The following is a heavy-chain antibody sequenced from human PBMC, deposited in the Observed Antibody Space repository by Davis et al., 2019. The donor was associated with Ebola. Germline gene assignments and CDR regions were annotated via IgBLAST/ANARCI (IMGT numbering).Heavy chain of an antibody. Sequence: SETLSLTCAVYGGSLSGYYWSWIRQPPGKGLEWIGEINHSGSTNYNPSLKSRVTISVDTSKNQFSLKLSSVTAADTAVYYCARDVVSSSSAFVDWFDPWGQGTLVTVSS. V-gene: IGHV4-34*01. CDR2: INHSGST. J-gene: IGHJ5*02. D-gene: IGHD6-6*01. CDR3: ARDVVSSSSAFVDWFDP. CDR1: GGSLSGYY.